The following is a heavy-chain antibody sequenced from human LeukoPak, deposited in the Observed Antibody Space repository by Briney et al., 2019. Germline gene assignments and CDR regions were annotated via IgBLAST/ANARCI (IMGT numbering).Heavy chain of an antibody. V-gene: IGHV1-69*10. J-gene: IGHJ4*02. CDR3: ARDGEVATIYFDY. Sequence: GASVTVSFTASGGTFSIYALSWVRQAPGQEVEWMGAIITIVGIANYAQKFQGRVTITADKSTSTAYMELSSLRSEDTAVYYCARDGEVATIYFDYWGQGTLVTVSS. CDR2: IITIVGIA. D-gene: IGHD5-12*01. CDR1: GGTFSIYA.